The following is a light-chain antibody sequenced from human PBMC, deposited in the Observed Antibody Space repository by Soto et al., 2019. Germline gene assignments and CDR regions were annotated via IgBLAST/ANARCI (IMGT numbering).Light chain of an antibody. CDR1: QSISNN. V-gene: IGKV3-15*01. J-gene: IGKJ4*01. Sequence: DIVMTQSPATLSVSPGERATLSCRASQSISNNLAWYQQKPGQAPRLLIYGASTRATGIPARFSGSGSGTEFTLTISSLQSEDFAVYSCQHYNDRPLTFGGGTKVDIK. CDR2: GAS. CDR3: QHYNDRPLT.